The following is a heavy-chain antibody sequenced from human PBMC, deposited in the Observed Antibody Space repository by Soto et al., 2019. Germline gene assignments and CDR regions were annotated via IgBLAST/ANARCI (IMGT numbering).Heavy chain of an antibody. V-gene: IGHV3-33*01. CDR2: IWYDGSIQ. Sequence: GGSLRLSCATSGFTFSNFGMNWVRQAPGKGLEWVAIIWYDGSIQYYADAVKGRFTISRDNSKNTLYLQMNSLRAEDTAVYYCARGRVGATTDYFDYWGQGTLVTVSS. CDR3: ARGRVGATTDYFDY. D-gene: IGHD1-26*01. J-gene: IGHJ4*02. CDR1: GFTFSNFG.